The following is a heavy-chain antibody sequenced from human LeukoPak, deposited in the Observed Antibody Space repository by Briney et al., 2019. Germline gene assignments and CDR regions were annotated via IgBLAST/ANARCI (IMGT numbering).Heavy chain of an antibody. CDR1: GFTFSDNY. Sequence: GRSLRLSCAASGFTFSDNYMSWIRQAPGKGLEWISYISRSGATIAYADSGEGPLTLSRAHAKHSLYQQMNSLTAARTSVYVCAGYHWNYGVGYWGPGTLVTVSS. D-gene: IGHD1-7*01. V-gene: IGHV3-11*01. J-gene: IGHJ4*02. CDR2: ISRSGATI. CDR3: AGYHWNYGVGY.